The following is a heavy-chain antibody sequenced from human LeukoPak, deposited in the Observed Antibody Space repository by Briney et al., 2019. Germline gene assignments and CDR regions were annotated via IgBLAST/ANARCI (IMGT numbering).Heavy chain of an antibody. J-gene: IGHJ6*03. CDR3: ARGAAYYYMDV. D-gene: IGHD6-13*01. CDR2: ISYDGSSE. Sequence: GGSLRLSCEGSGFKFSGSAIHWVRQAPGKGLEWVAVISYDGSSEYYADSVKGRFTISRDNSKNTLYLQMNSLRAEDTAVYYCARGAAYYYMDVWGKGTTVTVSS. CDR1: GFKFSGSA. V-gene: IGHV3-30*04.